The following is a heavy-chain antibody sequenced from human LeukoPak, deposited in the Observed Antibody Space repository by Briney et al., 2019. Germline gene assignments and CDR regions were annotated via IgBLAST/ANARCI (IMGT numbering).Heavy chain of an antibody. CDR2: ISFDGANK. Sequence: GGSLRLSYAPSGFPYCIFPELGFRLAPGKGLEWLAGISFDGANKFSGDSVKGRFSISRDNSKNTLYLQMNSLGLDDTAVYFRAIARTGIAAAAFDYWGQGTLVTVSS. J-gene: IGHJ4*02. V-gene: IGHV3-30*04. CDR1: GFPYCIFP. D-gene: IGHD6-13*01. CDR3: AIARTGIAAAAFDY.